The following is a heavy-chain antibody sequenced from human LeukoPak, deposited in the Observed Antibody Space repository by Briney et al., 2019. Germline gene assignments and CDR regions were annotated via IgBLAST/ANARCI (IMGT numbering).Heavy chain of an antibody. CDR1: GFTFSSYA. CDR3: ARAGPAAIVGVDY. D-gene: IGHD2-2*01. Sequence: GGSLRLSCAASGFTFSSYAVHWVRQAPGKGLEWVAVISYDGSNKYYADSVKGRFTISRDNSKNTLYLQTNSLRAEDTAVYYCARAGPAAIVGVDYWGQGTLVTVSS. J-gene: IGHJ4*02. CDR2: ISYDGSNK. V-gene: IGHV3-30*04.